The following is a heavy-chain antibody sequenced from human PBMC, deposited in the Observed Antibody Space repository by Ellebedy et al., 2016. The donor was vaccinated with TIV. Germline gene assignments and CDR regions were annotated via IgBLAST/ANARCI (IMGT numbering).Heavy chain of an antibody. CDR3: ASLPDYRVGFVDAPMVWGR. D-gene: IGHD3-10*01. J-gene: IGHJ4*02. CDR2: IYHTGSA. V-gene: IGHV4-4*02. Sequence: SETLSLTCAVSEDYISRGHWWSWVRQPPGKGLEWIGEIYHTGSANYNPSLKSRVTISVDNSKNQFSLILTSVTAADTAIYYCASLPDYRVGFVDAPMVWGRWGQGTLVTVSS. CDR1: EDYISRGHW.